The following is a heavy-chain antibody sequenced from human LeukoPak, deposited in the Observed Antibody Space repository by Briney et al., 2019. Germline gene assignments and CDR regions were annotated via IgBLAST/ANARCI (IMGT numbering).Heavy chain of an antibody. D-gene: IGHD2-15*01. J-gene: IGHJ6*03. CDR3: ARSVEGYCSGGSCYSYYYYMDV. Sequence: SETLSLTCTVSGGSISSGSYYWSWIRQPPGKGLEWIGYIYYSGSTNYNPSLKSRVTISVDTSKNQFSLKLSSVTAADTAVYYCARSVEGYCSGGSCYSYYYYMDVWGKGTTVTVSS. V-gene: IGHV4-61*01. CDR1: GGSISSGSYY. CDR2: IYYSGST.